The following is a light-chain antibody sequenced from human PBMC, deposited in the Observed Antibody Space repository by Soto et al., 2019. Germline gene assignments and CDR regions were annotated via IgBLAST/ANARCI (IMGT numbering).Light chain of an antibody. V-gene: IGLV2-8*01. CDR2: EVT. Sequence: QSALTQPPSASGSPGQSVTISCTGTSSDVGGYNYVSWYQQHPGKAPKLMIYEVTKRPSGVPDRFSGSKSGNTASLTVSGLLAEDEADYYCSSYTTTSTLVVFGTGTKLTVL. CDR1: SSDVGGYNY. J-gene: IGLJ1*01. CDR3: SSYTTTSTLVV.